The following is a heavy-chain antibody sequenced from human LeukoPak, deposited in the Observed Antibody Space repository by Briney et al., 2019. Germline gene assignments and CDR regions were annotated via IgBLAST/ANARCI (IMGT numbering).Heavy chain of an antibody. D-gene: IGHD2-8*02. Sequence: GSSVKVSCKASGGTFSSYAISWMRQAPGQGLEWMGRIIPILGIANYAQKFQGRVTITADKSTSTAYMELSSLRSEDTAVYYCARVGPGRYYFDYWGQGTLVTVSS. CDR1: GGTFSSYA. CDR2: IIPILGIA. V-gene: IGHV1-69*04. CDR3: ARVGPGRYYFDY. J-gene: IGHJ4*02.